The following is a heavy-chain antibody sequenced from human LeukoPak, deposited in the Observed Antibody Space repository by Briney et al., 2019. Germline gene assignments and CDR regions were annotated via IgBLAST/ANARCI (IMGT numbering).Heavy chain of an antibody. CDR1: GGSISSSSYY. J-gene: IGHJ6*03. CDR3: ARLGGGVVVPAATYYYYYYYMDV. Sequence: SETLSLTCTVSGGSISSSSYYWSWIRQPAGKGLEWIGRIYSRGSTNYNPSLKSRVTISVDTSKNQFSLKLSSVTAADTAVYYCARLGGGVVVPAATYYYYYYYMDVWGKGTTVTVSS. CDR2: IYSRGST. D-gene: IGHD2-2*01. V-gene: IGHV4-61*02.